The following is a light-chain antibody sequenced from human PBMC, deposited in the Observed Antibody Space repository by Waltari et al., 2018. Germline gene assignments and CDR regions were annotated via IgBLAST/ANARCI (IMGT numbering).Light chain of an antibody. CDR2: AAS. CDR3: QQYNSYPLT. Sequence: DIQMTQSPSSLSASVGDRGTSTCRASQGIRNDLAWFQQKPGEDPTSLIYAASSLQSGVPSKFSGSGSGTDFTLTITSLQPEDFATYYCQQYNSYPLTFGGGTKVEIK. CDR1: QGIRND. J-gene: IGKJ4*01. V-gene: IGKV1-16*02.